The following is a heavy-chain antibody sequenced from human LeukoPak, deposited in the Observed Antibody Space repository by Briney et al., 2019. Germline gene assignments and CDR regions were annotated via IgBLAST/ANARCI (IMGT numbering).Heavy chain of an antibody. CDR2: ISYDGSNK. J-gene: IGHJ3*02. CDR1: GFAFSSYA. CDR3: ARARGIVGAAGAFDI. V-gene: IGHV3-30-3*01. Sequence: QAGGSLRLSCAASGFAFSSYAMHWVRQAPGKGLEWVAVISYDGSNKYYAASVKGRFTISRDNSKNTLYLQMNSLRAEDTAVYYCARARGIVGAAGAFDIWGQGTMVPVSS. D-gene: IGHD1-26*01.